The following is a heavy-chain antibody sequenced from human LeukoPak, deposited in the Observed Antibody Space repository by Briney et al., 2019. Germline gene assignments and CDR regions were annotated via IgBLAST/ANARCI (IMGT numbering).Heavy chain of an antibody. CDR1: GFTFSSYA. Sequence: GGSLRLSCAASGFTFSSYAMSWVRQAPGKGLEWVSSISGSGISTYYANSVKGRYSISRDNSKNTLDLQMNSLGAEDTAVYFCAKDYIGYDQDFDYWGQGTLVTVSS. D-gene: IGHD2-2*01. J-gene: IGHJ4*02. V-gene: IGHV3-23*01. CDR2: ISGSGIST. CDR3: AKDYIGYDQDFDY.